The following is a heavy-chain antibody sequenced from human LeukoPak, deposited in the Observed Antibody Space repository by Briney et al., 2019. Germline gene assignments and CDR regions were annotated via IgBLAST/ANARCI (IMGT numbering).Heavy chain of an antibody. D-gene: IGHD2-2*01. J-gene: IGHJ6*03. CDR1: GGSISSGDYY. Sequence: SETLSLTCTVSGGSISSGDYYWSWIRQPPGKGLEWIGEINHSGSTNYNPSLKSRVTISVDTSKNQFSLKLSSVTAADTAVYYCARERVVPGYYYYYMDVWGKGTTVTVSS. CDR2: INHSGST. CDR3: ARERVVPGYYYYYMDV. V-gene: IGHV4-39*07.